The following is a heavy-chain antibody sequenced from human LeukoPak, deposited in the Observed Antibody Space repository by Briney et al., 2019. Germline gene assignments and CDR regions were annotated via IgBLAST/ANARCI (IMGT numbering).Heavy chain of an antibody. J-gene: IGHJ4*02. V-gene: IGHV4-30-2*01. CDR2: IYHSGST. Sequence: PSETLSLTCTVSGGSISSGGYYWSWIRQPPGKGLEWIGYIYHSGSTYYNPSLKSRVTISVDTSKNQFSLKLSSVTAADTAVYYCARDSLIVATIPFDYWGQGTLVTVS. CDR3: ARDSLIVATIPFDY. D-gene: IGHD5-12*01. CDR1: GGSISSGGYY.